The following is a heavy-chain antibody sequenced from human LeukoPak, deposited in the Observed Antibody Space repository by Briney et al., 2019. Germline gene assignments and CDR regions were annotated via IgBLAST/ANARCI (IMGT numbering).Heavy chain of an antibody. CDR1: GYTFTGYY. J-gene: IGHJ3*02. CDR3: ARDRRYSYGTDAFDI. Sequence: ASVKVSCKASGYTFTGYYMHWVRQAPGQGLEWMGWINPNSGGTNYAQNFQGRVTMTRDTSISTAYMELRSLRSDDTAVYYCARDRRYSYGTDAFDIWGQGTMVTVSS. D-gene: IGHD5-18*01. CDR2: INPNSGGT. V-gene: IGHV1-2*02.